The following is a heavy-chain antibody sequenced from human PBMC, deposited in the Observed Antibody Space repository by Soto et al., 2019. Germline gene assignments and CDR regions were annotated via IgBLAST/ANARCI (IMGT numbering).Heavy chain of an antibody. D-gene: IGHD6-19*01. J-gene: IGHJ5*02. CDR2: INAGNGNT. CDR3: ARDTGQWLDPGWFDP. Sequence: QVQLVQCGAEVKMPGASVKVSCKASGYTFTSYAMHWVRQAPGQRLEWMGWINAGNGNTKYSQKFQGRVTITRDTSASTAYMELSSLRSEDTAVYYCARDTGQWLDPGWFDPWGQGTLVTVSS. V-gene: IGHV1-3*01. CDR1: GYTFTSYA.